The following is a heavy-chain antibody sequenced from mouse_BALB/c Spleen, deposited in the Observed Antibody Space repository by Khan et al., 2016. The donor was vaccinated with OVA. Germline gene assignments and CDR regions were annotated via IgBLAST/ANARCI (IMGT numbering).Heavy chain of an antibody. CDR1: GYSITSDYA. CDR3: ARDGSRYNYAMDY. CDR2: ISSSGST. V-gene: IGHV3-2*02. J-gene: IGHJ4*01. Sequence: VQLQQPGPGLVKPSQSLSLTCTVTGYSITSDYAWNWIRQFPGNKLEWMGYISSSGSTNYNPALKSRISITRDTSKNQFFLQLNSVTTEDTATYYCARDGSRYNYAMDYGGQGTSVTVSS. D-gene: IGHD2-3*01.